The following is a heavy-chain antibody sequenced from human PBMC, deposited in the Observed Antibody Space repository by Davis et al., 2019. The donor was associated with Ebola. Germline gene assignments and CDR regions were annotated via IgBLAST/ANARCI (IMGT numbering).Heavy chain of an antibody. V-gene: IGHV4-39*01. CDR1: GFTFSTYS. Sequence: MPGGSLRLSCAASGFTFSTYSMSWVRQPPGKGLEWIGSIYYSGSTYYNPSLKSRVTISVDTSKNQFSLKLSSVTAADTAVYYCARQGGPLDYWGQGTLVTVSS. J-gene: IGHJ4*02. CDR3: ARQGGPLDY. CDR2: IYYSGST. D-gene: IGHD3-16*01.